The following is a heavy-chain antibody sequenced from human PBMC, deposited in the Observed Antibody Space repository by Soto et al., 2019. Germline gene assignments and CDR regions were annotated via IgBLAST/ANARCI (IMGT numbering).Heavy chain of an antibody. CDR2: ISGSGGST. CDR3: AKDRNNYDFWSGYYDY. D-gene: IGHD3-3*01. Sequence: GGSLRLSCAASGFTFSSYAMSWVRQAPGKGLEWVSAISGSGGSTYYADSVKGRFTISRDNSKNTLYLQMSSLRAEDTAVYYCAKDRNNYDFWSGYYDYWGQGTLVTVSS. CDR1: GFTFSSYA. J-gene: IGHJ4*02. V-gene: IGHV3-23*01.